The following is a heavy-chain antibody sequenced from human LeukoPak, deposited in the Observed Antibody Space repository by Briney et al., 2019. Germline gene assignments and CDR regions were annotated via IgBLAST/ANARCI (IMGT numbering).Heavy chain of an antibody. D-gene: IGHD2-2*01. CDR2: IIPIFGTA. Sequence: SVKVSCKASGGTFSSYAISWVRQAPGQGLECMGGIIPIFGTANYAQKFQGRVTITADESTSTAYMELSSLRSEDTAVYYCARADCSSTSCYRDGTVFDYWGQGTLVTVSS. CDR1: GGTFSSYA. CDR3: ARADCSSTSCYRDGTVFDY. V-gene: IGHV1-69*13. J-gene: IGHJ4*02.